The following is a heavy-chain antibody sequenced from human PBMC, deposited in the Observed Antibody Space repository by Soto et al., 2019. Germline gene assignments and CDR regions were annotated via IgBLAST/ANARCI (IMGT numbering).Heavy chain of an antibody. D-gene: IGHD6-19*01. J-gene: IGHJ4*02. V-gene: IGHV1-46*03. CDR3: ARASVSGRRFDY. CDR2: INPGGGST. Sequence: GASVKVTCKASGYTFTGYYLHWVRHAPGQGLEWMGIINPGGGSTTYAQKFQGRVTMTRDTSTSTVYMELSSLTSEDTAVYYCARASVSGRRFDYWGEGTLVTVSS. CDR1: GYTFTGYY.